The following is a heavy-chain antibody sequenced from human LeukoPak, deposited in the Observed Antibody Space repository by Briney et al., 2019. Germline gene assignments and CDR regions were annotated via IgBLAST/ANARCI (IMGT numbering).Heavy chain of an antibody. CDR1: GYTFTGYY. CDR2: INPNSGGT. V-gene: IGHV1-2*02. D-gene: IGHD1-26*01. J-gene: IGHJ4*02. Sequence: ASVQVSCKASGYTFTGYYMHWVRQAPGQGLEWMGWINPNSGGTNYAQKFQGRVTMTRDTSISTAYMELSRLRSDDTAVYYCARDVEVGATNFDYWGQGTLVTVSS. CDR3: ARDVEVGATNFDY.